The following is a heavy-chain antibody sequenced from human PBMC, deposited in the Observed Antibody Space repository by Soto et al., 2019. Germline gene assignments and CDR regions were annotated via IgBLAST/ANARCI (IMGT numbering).Heavy chain of an antibody. CDR2: ISYDGSNK. J-gene: IGHJ4*02. Sequence: PGGSLRLSCAASGFTFSSYGMHWVRQAPGKGLEWVAVISYDGSNKYYADSVKGRFTISRDNSKNTLYLQMNSLRAEDTAVYYCAKDLSSFSPYSNYDYWGQGTLVTVSS. D-gene: IGHD4-4*01. CDR1: GFTFSSYG. CDR3: AKDLSSFSPYSNYDY. V-gene: IGHV3-30*18.